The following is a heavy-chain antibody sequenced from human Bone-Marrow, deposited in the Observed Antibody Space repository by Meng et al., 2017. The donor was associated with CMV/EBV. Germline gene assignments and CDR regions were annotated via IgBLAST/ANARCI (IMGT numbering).Heavy chain of an antibody. CDR1: GDTFTSYY. V-gene: IGHV1-46*01. D-gene: IGHD6-6*01. Sequence: YCKAAGDTFTSYYMHWVRQAPGQGLEWMGIINPSGGSTSYAQKFQGRVTMTRDTSTSTVYMELSSLRSEDTAVYYCARSRTSIAARFWGQGTLVTVSS. J-gene: IGHJ4*02. CDR2: INPSGGST. CDR3: ARSRTSIAARF.